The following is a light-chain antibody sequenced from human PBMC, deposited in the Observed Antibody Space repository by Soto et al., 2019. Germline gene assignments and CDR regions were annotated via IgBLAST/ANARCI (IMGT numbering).Light chain of an antibody. V-gene: IGLV1-44*01. CDR3: AAWEESLNGQV. CDR2: SGH. Sequence: QPVLTQPPSVSGTPGQSVTISCSGSSSNFGGQTVSWYQQLPGTAPNLLIYSGHHRPSGVPDRFSASKSGSSASLAISGLQSEDEVDYYCAAWEESLNGQVFGGGTKLTVL. J-gene: IGLJ3*02. CDR1: SSNFGGQT.